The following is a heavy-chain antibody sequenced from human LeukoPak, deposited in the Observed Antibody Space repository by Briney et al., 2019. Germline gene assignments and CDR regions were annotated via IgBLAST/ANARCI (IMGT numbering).Heavy chain of an antibody. Sequence: PGGSLRLSCAASGFTFSNAWMSWVRQAPGKGLEWVGRIKSKTDGGTTDYAAPVKGRFTISRDNAKNTLYLQMNSLRAEDTAVYYRAGSYNPYYYGRWGQGTLVTVSS. CDR3: AGSYNPYYYGR. V-gene: IGHV3-15*05. CDR2: IKSKTDGGTT. CDR1: GFTFSNAW. J-gene: IGHJ4*02. D-gene: IGHD3-10*02.